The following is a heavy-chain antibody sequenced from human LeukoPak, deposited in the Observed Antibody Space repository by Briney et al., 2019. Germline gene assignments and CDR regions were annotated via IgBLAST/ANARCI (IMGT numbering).Heavy chain of an antibody. D-gene: IGHD5-12*01. J-gene: IGHJ4*02. CDR2: IYYSGST. Sequence: SETLSLTCTVSGGSISSYYWSWIRQPPGKGLEWIGYIYYSGSTNYNPSLLSRVTISVDSSKNQFSLRLRSVTAADTAIYYCARDRGAGGYDLWGFDSWSQGARVTVSS. CDR3: ARDRGAGGYDLWGFDS. CDR1: GGSISSYY. V-gene: IGHV4-59*01.